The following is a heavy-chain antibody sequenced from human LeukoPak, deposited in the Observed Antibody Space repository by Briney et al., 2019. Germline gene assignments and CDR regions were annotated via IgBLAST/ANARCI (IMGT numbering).Heavy chain of an antibody. J-gene: IGHJ4*02. Sequence: GGSLRLSCAASGFAFSTYSMNWVRQAPGRGLEWVSYISSSGSVIDYADSVKGRFTISRDNAKNSLYLQMNSLRVEDTAVYYCARARGYSYGYSDYWGQGTLVTVSS. CDR1: GFAFSTYS. D-gene: IGHD5-18*01. V-gene: IGHV3-48*01. CDR3: ARARGYSYGYSDY. CDR2: ISSSGSVI.